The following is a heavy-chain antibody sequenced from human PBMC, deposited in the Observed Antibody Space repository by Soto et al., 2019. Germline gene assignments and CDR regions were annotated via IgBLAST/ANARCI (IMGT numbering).Heavy chain of an antibody. CDR1: GFSFSSFG. D-gene: IGHD3-10*01. V-gene: IGHV3-33*01. CDR2: IFYDGSNK. CDR3: ATVGGDHGMDV. J-gene: IGHJ6*02. Sequence: QVQLVESGGGVVQPGRSLRLSCEASGFSFSSFGMHWVRQAPGKGLEWMTLIFYDGSNKYYADSVKGRFTISRDNSKNTLYLQMNSLRAEDTGVYYCATVGGDHGMDVWGQGTTVIVSS.